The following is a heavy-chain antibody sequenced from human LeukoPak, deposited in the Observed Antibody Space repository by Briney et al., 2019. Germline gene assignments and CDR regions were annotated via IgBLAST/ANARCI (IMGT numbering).Heavy chain of an antibody. D-gene: IGHD3-22*01. CDR3: ARSRGDSSGYYRYYFDY. CDR1: GGSFSGYY. Sequence: SETLSLTCAVYGGSFSGYYWSWIRQPAGKGLEWIGRIYTSGSTNYNPSLKSRVTISVDTSKNQFSLKLSSVTAADTAVYYCARSRGDSSGYYRYYFDYWGQGTLVTVSS. V-gene: IGHV4-59*10. CDR2: IYTSGST. J-gene: IGHJ4*02.